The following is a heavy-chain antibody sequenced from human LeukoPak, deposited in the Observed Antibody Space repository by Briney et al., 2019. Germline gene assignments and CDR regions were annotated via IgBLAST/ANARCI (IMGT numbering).Heavy chain of an antibody. V-gene: IGHV3-23*01. CDR2: ISTDGGST. CDR3: AKGYRGSFTD. D-gene: IGHD1-26*01. J-gene: IGHJ4*02. Sequence: GGSLRLSCAASGFTFSSYAMSWVRQAPGMGLQLVSAISTDGGSTYSADSVKGRFTIFRDNSKNTLYLQMNSLRAEDTAVYFCAKGYRGSFTDWGQGTLVTVSS. CDR1: GFTFSSYA.